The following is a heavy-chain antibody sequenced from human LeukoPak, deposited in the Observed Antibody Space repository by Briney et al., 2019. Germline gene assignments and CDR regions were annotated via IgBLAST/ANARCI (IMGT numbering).Heavy chain of an antibody. CDR2: ISGSGDNT. Sequence: PGGSLRLSCAASGFTFSSYAMSWVRQAPGKGLEWVSGISGSGDNTYYADSVKGRFTISRDNSKNTLYVQVNSLGTEDTAAYYCAKGSYYDSSGSFYFEYWGQGTLVTVSS. CDR3: AKGSYYDSSGSFYFEY. V-gene: IGHV3-23*01. CDR1: GFTFSSYA. D-gene: IGHD3-22*01. J-gene: IGHJ4*02.